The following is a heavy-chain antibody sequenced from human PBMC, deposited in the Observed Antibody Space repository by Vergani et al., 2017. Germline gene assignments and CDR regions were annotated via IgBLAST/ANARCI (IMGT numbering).Heavy chain of an antibody. CDR2: IYHSGST. CDR1: GGSISSGDYY. J-gene: IGHJ6*03. CDR3: ARAGXPFMIVVVSYYYYYYMDV. V-gene: IGHV4-30-4*01. D-gene: IGHD3-22*01. Sequence: QVQLQESGPGLVKPSQTLSLTCTVSGGSISSGDYYWSWIRQPPGKGLEWIGEIYHSGSTNYNPSLKSRVTISVDKSKNQFSLKLSSETAADTAVYYCARAGXPFMIVVVSYYYYYYMDVWGKGTTVTVSS.